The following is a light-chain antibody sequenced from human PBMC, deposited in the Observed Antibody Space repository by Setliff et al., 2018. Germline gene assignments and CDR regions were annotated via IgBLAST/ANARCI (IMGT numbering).Light chain of an antibody. J-gene: IGLJ1*01. CDR3: TAYTSVTTDV. Sequence: QSALAQPASVSGSPGQSITISCSGTSSDVGSYDLVSWYQQHPGKAPKLIIYGVSNRPSGVSSRFSGSKSGNTASLTISGLQTEDEADYYCTAYTSVTTDVFGTWTKVTVL. CDR2: GVS. V-gene: IGLV2-14*03. CDR1: SSDVGSYDL.